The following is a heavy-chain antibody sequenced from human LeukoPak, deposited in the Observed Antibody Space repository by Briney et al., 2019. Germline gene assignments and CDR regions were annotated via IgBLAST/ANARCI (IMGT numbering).Heavy chain of an antibody. CDR2: ISSNGGST. V-gene: IGHV3-64*01. Sequence: HPGGSLRLSCAASGFTFSSYAMHWVRQAPGKGLEYVSAISSNGGSTYYANSVKGRFTISRDNSKNTLYLQMGSLRAEDMAVYYCARAKSSSWTRNNWFDPWGQGTLVTVSS. CDR3: ARAKSSSWTRNNWFDP. J-gene: IGHJ5*02. D-gene: IGHD6-13*01. CDR1: GFTFSSYA.